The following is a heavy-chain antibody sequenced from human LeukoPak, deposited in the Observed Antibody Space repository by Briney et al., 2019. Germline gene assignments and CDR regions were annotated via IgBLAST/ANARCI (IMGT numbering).Heavy chain of an antibody. V-gene: IGHV1-46*01. Sequence: GASVKVSCKASGYTFTSYYMHWVRQAPGQGLEWMGIINPSGGSTSYAQKFQGRVTMTRNTSISTAYMELSSLRSEDTAVYYCASEHNGFDYWGQGTLVTVSS. J-gene: IGHJ4*02. CDR3: ASEHNGFDY. D-gene: IGHD2-8*01. CDR1: GYTFTSYY. CDR2: INPSGGST.